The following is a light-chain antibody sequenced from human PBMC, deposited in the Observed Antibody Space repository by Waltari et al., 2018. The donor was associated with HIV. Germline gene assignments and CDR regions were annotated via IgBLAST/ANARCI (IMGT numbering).Light chain of an antibody. CDR2: GGN. J-gene: IGLJ1*01. Sequence: SYELTQDPVVSVALGQTIKITCQGDSLRSFFAKGYPHRPLQAPVLVVYGGNRRPSGIPDRFSASSSGSTPSLIISNAESLDESDDFWHSRDTNIDHYVFGGGTRVIVL. CDR3: HSRDTNIDHYV. CDR1: SLRSFF. V-gene: IGLV3-19*01.